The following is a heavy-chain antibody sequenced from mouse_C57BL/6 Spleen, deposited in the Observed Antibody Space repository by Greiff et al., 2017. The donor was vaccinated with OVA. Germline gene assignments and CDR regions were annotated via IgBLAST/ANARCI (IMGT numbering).Heavy chain of an antibody. CDR1: GYAFSSSW. Sequence: QVQLQQSGPELVKPGASVKISCKASGYAFSSSWMNWVKQRPGKGLEWIGRIYPGDGDTNYNGKFKGKATLTADKSSSTAYMQLSSLTSEDSAVYFCARSEMITGFAYWGQGTLVTVSA. D-gene: IGHD2-4*01. CDR3: ARSEMITGFAY. J-gene: IGHJ3*01. CDR2: IYPGDGDT. V-gene: IGHV1-82*01.